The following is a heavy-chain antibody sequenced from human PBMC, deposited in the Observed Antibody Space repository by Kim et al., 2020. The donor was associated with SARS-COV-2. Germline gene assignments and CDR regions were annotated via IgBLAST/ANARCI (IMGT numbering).Heavy chain of an antibody. V-gene: IGHV3-33*05. J-gene: IGHJ6*02. CDR2: ISYDGSNK. D-gene: IGHD5-18*01. CDR3: ARDTKKVRGYSYGYLSDGYYYYYGMDV. Sequence: GGSLRLSCAASGFTFSSYGMHWVRQAPGKGLEWVAVISYDGSNKYYADSVKGRFTISRDNSKNTLYLQMNSLRAEDTAVYYCARDTKKVRGYSYGYLSDGYYYYYGMDVWGQGTTVTVSS. CDR1: GFTFSSYG.